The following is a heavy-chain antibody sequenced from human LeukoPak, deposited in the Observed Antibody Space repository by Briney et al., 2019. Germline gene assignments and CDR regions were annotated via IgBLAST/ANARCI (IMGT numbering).Heavy chain of an antibody. CDR2: ISYDGSNK. CDR3: ARGEGSTIFGVVKSAFDI. Sequence: GGSLRLSCAASGFTFSSYAMHWVRQAPGKGLEWVAVISYDGSNKYYADSVKGRFTISRDNSKNTLYLQMNSLRAEDTAVYYCARGEGSTIFGVVKSAFDIWGQGTMVTVSS. J-gene: IGHJ3*02. CDR1: GFTFSSYA. V-gene: IGHV3-30*14. D-gene: IGHD3-3*01.